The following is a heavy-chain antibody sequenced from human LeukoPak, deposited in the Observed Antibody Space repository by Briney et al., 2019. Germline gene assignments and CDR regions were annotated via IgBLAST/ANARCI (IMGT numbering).Heavy chain of an antibody. D-gene: IGHD6-13*01. Sequence: ASVKVSCKASGYTFTGYYMHWVRQAPGQGLEWMGWINPNSGGTNYAQKFQGRVTMTRDTSISTAYMELSRLRSDDTAVYYCARGRIAAAVYFQHWGQGTLVTVSS. CDR1: GYTFTGYY. CDR2: INPNSGGT. CDR3: ARGRIAAAVYFQH. V-gene: IGHV1-2*02. J-gene: IGHJ1*01.